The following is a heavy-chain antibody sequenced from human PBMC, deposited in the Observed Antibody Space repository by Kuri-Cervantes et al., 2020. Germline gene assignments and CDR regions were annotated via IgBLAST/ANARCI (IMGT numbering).Heavy chain of an antibody. D-gene: IGHD3-9*01. CDR3: ARQYYDTLTGYYSDDAFDI. CDR2: IYYSGST. J-gene: IGHJ3*02. Sequence: SETLSLTCTVSGGSISSSSYHWGWIRQPPGKGLEWIGSIYYSGSTYYNPSLKSRVTISVDTSKNQFSLKLSSVTAADTAVYYCARQYYDTLTGYYSDDAFDIWGQGTMVTVSS. V-gene: IGHV4-39*01. CDR1: GGSISSSSYH.